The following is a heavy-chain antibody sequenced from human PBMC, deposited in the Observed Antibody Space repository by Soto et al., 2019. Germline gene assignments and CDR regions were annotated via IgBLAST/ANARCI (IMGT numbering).Heavy chain of an antibody. CDR2: IIPIFGTA. CDR3: ARHVDTAMVTSFDY. Sequence: QVQLVQSGAEVKKPGSSVKVSCKASGGTFSSYAISWVRQAPGQGLEWMGGIIPIFGTANYAQKFQGRVTITADESTSTAYMALSSLRSEDTAVYYCARHVDTAMVTSFDYWGQGTLVTVSS. J-gene: IGHJ4*02. CDR1: GGTFSSYA. V-gene: IGHV1-69*12. D-gene: IGHD5-18*01.